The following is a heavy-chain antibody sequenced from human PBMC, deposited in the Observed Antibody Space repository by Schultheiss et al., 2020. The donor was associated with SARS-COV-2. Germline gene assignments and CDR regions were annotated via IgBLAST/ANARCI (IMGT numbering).Heavy chain of an antibody. J-gene: IGHJ6*02. D-gene: IGHD3-3*01. V-gene: IGHV3-23*01. CDR2: ISGSGGST. Sequence: GGSLRLSCAASGFTFSSYAMHWVRQAPGKGLEWVSAISGSGGSTYYADSVKGRFTISRDNSKNTLYLQMNSLRAEDTAVYYCARILDDYYYYGMDVWGQGTTVTVSS. CDR1: GFTFSSYA. CDR3: ARILDDYYYYGMDV.